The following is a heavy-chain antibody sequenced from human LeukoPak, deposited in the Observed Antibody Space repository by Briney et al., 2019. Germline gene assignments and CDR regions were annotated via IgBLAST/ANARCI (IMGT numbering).Heavy chain of an antibody. CDR2: IIPIFGTA. J-gene: IGHJ6*03. Sequence: SVKVSCKASGGTFSSYAISGVRQAPGQGLEWMGGIIPIFGTANYAQKFQGRVTITTDESTSTAYMELSSLRSEDTAVYYCAREAYGDYATGYYYYHMDVWGKGTTVTVSS. CDR1: GGTFSSYA. CDR3: AREAYGDYATGYYYYHMDV. V-gene: IGHV1-69*05. D-gene: IGHD4-17*01.